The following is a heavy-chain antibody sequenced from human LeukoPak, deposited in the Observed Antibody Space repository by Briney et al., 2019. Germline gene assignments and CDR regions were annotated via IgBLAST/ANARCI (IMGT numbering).Heavy chain of an antibody. CDR1: LFTFSSYA. D-gene: IGHD3-10*01. Sequence: GGSLRLSCAASLFTFSSYAMTWVRQAPGKGLEWASPINPSGGDTYYADSVRGRFTISRDNSKKTLYLQMDSLRAEDTAVYYCAKAYNYGSGSYYSFFDNWGQGTLVTVSS. V-gene: IGHV3-23*01. CDR2: INPSGGDT. CDR3: AKAYNYGSGSYYSFFDN. J-gene: IGHJ4*02.